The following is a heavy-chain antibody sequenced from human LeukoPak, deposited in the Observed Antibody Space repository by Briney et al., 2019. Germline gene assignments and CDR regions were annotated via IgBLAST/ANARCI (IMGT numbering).Heavy chain of an antibody. CDR3: AGVPDGLYDSSGYYYLPQPYFDY. Sequence: RASVKVSCKASGNSISNYAVSWVRQAPGQGLEWMGGIIPIFGTANYAQKFQGRVTITADESTSTAYMELSSLRSEDTAVYYCAGVPDGLYDSSGYYYLPQPYFDYWGQGTLVTVSS. D-gene: IGHD3-22*01. CDR2: IIPIFGTA. J-gene: IGHJ4*02. CDR1: GNSISNYA. V-gene: IGHV1-69*13.